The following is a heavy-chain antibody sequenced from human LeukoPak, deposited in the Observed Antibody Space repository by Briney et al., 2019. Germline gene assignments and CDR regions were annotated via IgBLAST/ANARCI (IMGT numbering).Heavy chain of an antibody. CDR3: ARVKYDFWSGFDAFDI. J-gene: IGHJ3*02. CDR2: ISYDGSNK. V-gene: IGHV3-30-3*01. CDR1: GFTFSSYA. Sequence: GGSLRLSCAASGFTFSSYAMHWVRQAPGKGLEWVAVISYDGSNKYYADSVKGRFTISRDNAKNSLYLQMNSLRAEDTAVYYCARVKYDFWSGFDAFDIWGQGTMVTVSS. D-gene: IGHD3-3*01.